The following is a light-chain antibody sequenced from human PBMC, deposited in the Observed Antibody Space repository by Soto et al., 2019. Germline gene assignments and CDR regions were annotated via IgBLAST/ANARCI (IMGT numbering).Light chain of an antibody. Sequence: DIQMTQSPSALSASVGDRVTITCRASQTFNRWLAWYQQKPGRAPNLLIYDASSLESGVPSRFSGSGSGTEFTLTIIILQPDDSATYYCQQYNSLPLTFGGGTKVDIK. J-gene: IGKJ4*01. CDR2: DAS. CDR1: QTFNRW. V-gene: IGKV1-5*01. CDR3: QQYNSLPLT.